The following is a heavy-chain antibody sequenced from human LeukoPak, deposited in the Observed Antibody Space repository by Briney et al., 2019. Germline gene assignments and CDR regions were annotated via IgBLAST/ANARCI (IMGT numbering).Heavy chain of an antibody. V-gene: IGHV4-31*03. CDR2: MYYRGST. Sequence: SETLSLTCTVSGGSISSGGYYWSWIRQHPGKGLEWIGYMYYRGSTYYNPSVKIGVTIFVHTSKNQFSLKLSSVPAADTGVYYCARVIFSGYYDSSGYSEDAFDLWGQGTMVPVSS. J-gene: IGHJ3*01. CDR1: GGSISSGGYY. CDR3: ARVIFSGYYDSSGYSEDAFDL. D-gene: IGHD3-22*01.